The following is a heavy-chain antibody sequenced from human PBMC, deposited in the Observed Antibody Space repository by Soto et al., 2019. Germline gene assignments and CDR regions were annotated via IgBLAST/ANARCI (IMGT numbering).Heavy chain of an antibody. V-gene: IGHV1-69*01. Sequence: QVQLVQSGAEVKKPGSSVKVSCKASGGTFSSYAISWVRQAPGQGLEWMGGIIPISGTAHYAQKFQGRVTMPADESTSTADMELSSLRSEDTAVYYCARSQGSSTSLEIYYYYYYGMDVWGQGTTVTVSS. D-gene: IGHD2-2*01. J-gene: IGHJ6*02. CDR2: IIPISGTA. CDR3: ARSQGSSTSLEIYYYYYYGMDV. CDR1: GGTFSSYA.